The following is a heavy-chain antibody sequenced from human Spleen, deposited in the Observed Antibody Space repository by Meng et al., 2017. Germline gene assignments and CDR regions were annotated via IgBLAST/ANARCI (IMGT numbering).Heavy chain of an antibody. CDR3: ARDWSLRYFDWLLFSNDAFDI. J-gene: IGHJ3*02. CDR2: IGTAGDT. CDR1: GFTFSSYD. D-gene: IGHD3-9*01. Sequence: GGSLRLSCAACGFTFSSYDMYWVRQATGNCLEWVSAIGTAGDTYYPGSVKGQFTISREKAKNSLYLQMNSLRAGDTAVYYCARDWSLRYFDWLLFSNDAFDIWGQGTMVTVSS. V-gene: IGHV3-13*03.